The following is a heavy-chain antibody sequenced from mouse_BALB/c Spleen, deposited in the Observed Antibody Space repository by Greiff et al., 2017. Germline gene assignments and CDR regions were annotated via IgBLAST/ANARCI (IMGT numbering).Heavy chain of an antibody. J-gene: IGHJ4*01. D-gene: IGHD2-10*02. V-gene: IGHV2-6-7*01. CDR1: GFSLTGYG. Sequence: VQLVESGPGLVAPSQSLSITCTVSGFSLTGYGVNWVRQPPGKGLEWLGMIWGDGSTDYNSALKSRLSISKDNSKSQVFLKMNSLQTDDTAMYYCARDRGYGNYAMDYWGQGTSVTVSS. CDR3: ARDRGYGNYAMDY. CDR2: IWGDGST.